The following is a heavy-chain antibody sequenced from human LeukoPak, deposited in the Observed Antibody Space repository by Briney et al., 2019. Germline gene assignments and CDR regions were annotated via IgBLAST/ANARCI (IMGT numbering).Heavy chain of an antibody. CDR1: GGSFSGYY. CDR2: INHSGST. Sequence: SETLSLTCAVYGGSFSGYYWSWIRQPPGKGLEWIGEINHSGSTNYNPSLKSRVTISVDTSKNQFSLKLSSVTAADTAVYYCARGESYYDFWSGYPPGWFGPWGQGTLVTVFS. V-gene: IGHV4-34*01. J-gene: IGHJ5*02. CDR3: ARGESYYDFWSGYPPGWFGP. D-gene: IGHD3-3*01.